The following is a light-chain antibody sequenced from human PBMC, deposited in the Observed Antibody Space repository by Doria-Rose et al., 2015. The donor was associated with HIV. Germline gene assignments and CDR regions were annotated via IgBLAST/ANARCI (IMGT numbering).Light chain of an antibody. J-gene: IGKJ1*01. CDR1: QSVSANY. CDR3: HQYASART. V-gene: IGKV3-20*01. Sequence: EIVLTQSPGTLSLSPGERATLSCRASQSVSANYLAWYQQRPGQSRRHIIYGASSRCTDIPDRFSGSESGTDFTLTISRREPDDCAVYYCHQYASARTFGQGTKVEIK. CDR2: GAS.